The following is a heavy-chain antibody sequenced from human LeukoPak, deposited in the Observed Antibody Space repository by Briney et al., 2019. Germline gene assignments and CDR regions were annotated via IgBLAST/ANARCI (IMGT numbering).Heavy chain of an antibody. Sequence: GASVKVSCKASGYTFTSYDINWVRQATGQGLEWMGWMNPNSGNTGYAQKFQGRVTMTRNTSISTAYVELSSLRSEDTAVYYCARGPAAETWFDPWGQGTLVTVSS. CDR3: ARGPAAETWFDP. V-gene: IGHV1-8*01. CDR2: MNPNSGNT. J-gene: IGHJ5*02. CDR1: GYTFTSYD.